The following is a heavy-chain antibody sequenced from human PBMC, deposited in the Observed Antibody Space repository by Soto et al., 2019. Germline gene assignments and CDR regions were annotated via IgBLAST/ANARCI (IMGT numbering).Heavy chain of an antibody. D-gene: IGHD3-3*01. CDR3: ARDFGHGYYLDY. J-gene: IGHJ4*02. V-gene: IGHV3-48*02. Sequence: EVQLVESGGGLVQPGGSLRLSCVASGFSFSNDNMNWVRQAPGKGLEWVSYITDSSDTVHYADSVRGRFTISRDNAESSLYLQMNSLRDEETAVYFCARDFGHGYYLDYWGRGPLVTVSS. CDR1: GFSFSNDN. CDR2: ITDSSDTV.